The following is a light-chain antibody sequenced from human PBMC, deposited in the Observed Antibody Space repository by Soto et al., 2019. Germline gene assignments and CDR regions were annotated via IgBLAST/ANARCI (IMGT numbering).Light chain of an antibody. V-gene: IGKV3-20*01. CDR1: QTITRSS. J-gene: IGKJ5*01. Sequence: EIVLTQSPGTLSLSPGDRATLSCRASQTITRSSLAWYQQKPGQGPRLLIFGASIRATGVPDRFSASGSGTDFTLTISSLEPEDFAVYYCQQYVNSQITFGQGTRLEIK. CDR2: GAS. CDR3: QQYVNSQIT.